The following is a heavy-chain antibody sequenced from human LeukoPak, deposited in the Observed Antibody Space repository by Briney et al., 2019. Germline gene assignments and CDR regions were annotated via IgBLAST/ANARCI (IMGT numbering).Heavy chain of an antibody. Sequence: GGSLRLSCAASGFTFSAYYMNWVRQAPGKGLEWVAVISYDGSNKYYADSVKGRFTISRDNSKNTLYLQMNSLRAEDTAVYYCARGAVERHSSSWYSDYWGQGTLVTVSS. CDR2: ISYDGSNK. CDR1: GFTFSAYY. J-gene: IGHJ4*02. D-gene: IGHD6-13*01. V-gene: IGHV3-30*03. CDR3: ARGAVERHSSSWYSDY.